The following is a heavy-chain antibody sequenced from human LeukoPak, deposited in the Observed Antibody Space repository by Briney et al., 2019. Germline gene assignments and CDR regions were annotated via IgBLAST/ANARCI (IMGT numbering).Heavy chain of an antibody. V-gene: IGHV4-38-2*02. CDR3: ASRYYGSGSYYHLPFDY. CDR1: GYSIISGYY. D-gene: IGHD3-10*01. CDR2: IYHSGST. J-gene: IGHJ4*02. Sequence: SEPLSLTCTVSGYSIISGYYWGWIRQPPGKGLEWIGSIYHSGSTYYNPSLKSRVTISVDTSKNQFSLKLSSVTAADTAVYYCASRYYGSGSYYHLPFDYWGQGTLVTVSS.